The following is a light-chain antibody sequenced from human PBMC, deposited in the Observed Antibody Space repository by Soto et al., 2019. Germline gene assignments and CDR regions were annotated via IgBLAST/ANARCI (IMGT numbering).Light chain of an antibody. J-gene: IGKJ1*01. CDR2: GAS. CDR3: HSHNTWLWT. Sequence: EIVMTQSPPTQSVSPGERATLSCRASQSVSSNLAWYQQKPDQAPRLLIYGASTRATRIPARFSGSGCETQFILSLSSPQSEDSATYNCHSHNTWLWTFGQGTKVDIK. CDR1: QSVSSN. V-gene: IGKV3-15*01.